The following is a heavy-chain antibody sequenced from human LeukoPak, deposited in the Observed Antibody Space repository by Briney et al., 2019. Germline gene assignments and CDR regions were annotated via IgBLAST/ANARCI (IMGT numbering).Heavy chain of an antibody. CDR3: ARAVDTAMAGYYYYMDV. CDR2: ISAYNGNT. CDR1: GYTFTDYY. Sequence: ASVKVSCKASGYTFTDYYMHWVRQAPGQGLEWMGWISAYNGNTNYAQKLQGRVTMTTDTSTSTAYMELRSLRSDDTAVYYCARAVDTAMAGYYYYMDVWGKGTTVTISS. J-gene: IGHJ6*03. V-gene: IGHV1-18*04. D-gene: IGHD5-18*01.